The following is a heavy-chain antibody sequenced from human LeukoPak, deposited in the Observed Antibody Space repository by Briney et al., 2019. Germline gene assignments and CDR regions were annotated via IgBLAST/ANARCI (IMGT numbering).Heavy chain of an antibody. V-gene: IGHV4-34*01. J-gene: IGHJ6*03. CDR1: GGSFSGYY. D-gene: IGHD6-19*01. CDR2: INHSGST. Sequence: SETLSLTCAVYGGSFSGYYWSWIRQPPGKGLEWIGEINHSGSTNYNPSLKSRVTISVDTSKNQFSLKLSSVTAADTVVYYCARRYSSGYRGNYYYYMDVWGKGTTVTISS. CDR3: ARRYSSGYRGNYYYYMDV.